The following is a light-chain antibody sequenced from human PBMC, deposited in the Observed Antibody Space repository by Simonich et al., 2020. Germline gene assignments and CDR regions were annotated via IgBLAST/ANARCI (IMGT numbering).Light chain of an antibody. V-gene: IGKV1-5*03. Sequence: DIQMTQSPSTLSASVGDRVAITCRASQSISSWLAWYQQKPGKAPRCLLYKASSLESGVPSRVSGSGSGTEFTLTISSLQPDDFATYYCQQYNSYLYTFGQGTKLEIK. CDR3: QQYNSYLYT. CDR2: KAS. CDR1: QSISSW. J-gene: IGKJ2*01.